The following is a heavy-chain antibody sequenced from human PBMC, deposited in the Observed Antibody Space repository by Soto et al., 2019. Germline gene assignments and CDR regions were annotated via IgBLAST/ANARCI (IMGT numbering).Heavy chain of an antibody. J-gene: IGHJ4*02. CDR2: IYHSGST. CDR1: GGSISSSNW. V-gene: IGHV4-4*02. Sequence: QVQLQESGPGLVKPSGTLSLTCAVSGGSISSSNWWSWVRQPPGKGLEWIGEIYHSGSTNYNPSLQSRVTIAVDKSKNQFSLKLSSVTAADTAVYYCASYSSSSADDYWGQGTLVTVSS. CDR3: ASYSSSSADDY. D-gene: IGHD6-6*01.